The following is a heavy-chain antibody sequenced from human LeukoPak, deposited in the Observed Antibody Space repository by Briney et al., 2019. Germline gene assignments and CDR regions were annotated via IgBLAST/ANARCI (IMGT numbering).Heavy chain of an antibody. CDR1: GFTFTSFT. CDR2: ISYDGSNK. J-gene: IGHJ3*02. D-gene: IGHD5-12*01. CDR3: ARAGRGYSGYDDAFDI. V-gene: IGHV3-30*04. Sequence: GGSLRLSCTASGFTFTSFTMHWVRQAPGKGLEWVAVISYDGSNKYYADSVKGRFTISRDNSKNTLYLQMNSLRAEDTAVYHCARAGRGYSGYDDAFDIWGQGTMVTVSS.